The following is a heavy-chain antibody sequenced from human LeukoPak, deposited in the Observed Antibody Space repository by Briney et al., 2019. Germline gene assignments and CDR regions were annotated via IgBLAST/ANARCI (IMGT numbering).Heavy chain of an antibody. CDR2: ISAYNGNT. CDR3: ARVGGIQHYYYYYYMDV. Sequence: ASVKVSCKASGYTFTSYGISWVRQAPGQGLEWMGWISAYNGNTNYAQKLQGRVTMTTDTSTSTAYMELRSLRSDDTAVYYCARVGGIQHYYYYYYMDVWGKGTTVTVSS. V-gene: IGHV1-18*01. D-gene: IGHD5-18*01. J-gene: IGHJ6*03. CDR1: GYTFTSYG.